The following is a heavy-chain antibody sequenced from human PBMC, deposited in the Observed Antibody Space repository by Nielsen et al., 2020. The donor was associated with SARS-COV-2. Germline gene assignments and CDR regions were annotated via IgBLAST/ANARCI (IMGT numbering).Heavy chain of an antibody. V-gene: IGHV3-9*01. CDR2: ISWNSGSI. J-gene: IGHJ4*02. Sequence: SLKISCAASGFTFSSYWMHWVRQAPGKGLEWVSGISWNSGSIGYADSVKGRFTISRDNAKNSLYLQMNSLRAEDTALYYCAKDIHSSGYLDYWGQGTLVTVSS. CDR3: AKDIHSSGYLDY. CDR1: GFTFSSYW. D-gene: IGHD3-22*01.